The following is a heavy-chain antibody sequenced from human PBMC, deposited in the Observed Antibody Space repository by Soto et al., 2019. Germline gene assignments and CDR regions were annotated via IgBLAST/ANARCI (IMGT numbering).Heavy chain of an antibody. V-gene: IGHV3-53*01. CDR1: GFTVSSNY. Sequence: GGSLRLSCAASGFTVSSNYMSWVRQAPGKGLEWVSVIYSGGSTYYADSVKGRFTISRDNSKNTLYLQMNSLRAEDTAVYYCAREGGYSSSSFPSNWGQGTLVTVSS. CDR3: AREGGYSSSSFPSN. CDR2: IYSGGST. D-gene: IGHD6-6*01. J-gene: IGHJ4*02.